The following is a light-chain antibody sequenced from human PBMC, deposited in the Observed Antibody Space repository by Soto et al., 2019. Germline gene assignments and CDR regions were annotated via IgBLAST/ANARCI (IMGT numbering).Light chain of an antibody. J-gene: IGKJ4*01. CDR3: QQYTSWPPLT. V-gene: IGKV3-15*01. CDR2: DAS. CDR1: QSVHSD. Sequence: EIVMTQSPATLSVSPGEGATLSCRASQSVHSDLAWYQQKPGQAPRLLIYDASTRATGIPARVSGSGSGTEFTLTISSLQSEDFAVYYCQQYTSWPPLTFGGGTKVEL.